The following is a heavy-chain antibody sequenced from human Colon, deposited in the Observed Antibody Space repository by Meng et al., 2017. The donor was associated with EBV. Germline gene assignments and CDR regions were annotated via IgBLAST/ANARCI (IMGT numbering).Heavy chain of an antibody. CDR3: ARHFINWFDP. J-gene: IGHJ5*02. CDR2: IYYSGST. CDR1: GGSIGSYY. V-gene: IGHV4-59*08. Sequence: VQLPESGPGSVTPSEALPLPCTGSGGSIGSYYWSWIRQPPGKGLEWIGYIYYSGSTNYNPSLKSRVTISVDTSKNQFSLKLSSVTAADTAVYYCARHFINWFDPWGQGTLVTVSS.